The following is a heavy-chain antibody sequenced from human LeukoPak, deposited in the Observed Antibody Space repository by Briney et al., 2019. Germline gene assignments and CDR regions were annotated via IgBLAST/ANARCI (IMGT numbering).Heavy chain of an antibody. J-gene: IGHJ4*02. CDR1: GGSISSSNW. CDR3: ARDKDYYDSSGSFDY. D-gene: IGHD3-22*01. V-gene: IGHV4-4*02. Sequence: SETLSLTCAVSGGSISSSNWWSWVRQPPGKGLEWIGEIYHSGSTNYNPSLKSRVTISVDKSMNQFSLKLSSVTAADTAVYYCARDKDYYDSSGSFDYWGQGTLVTVSS. CDR2: IYHSGST.